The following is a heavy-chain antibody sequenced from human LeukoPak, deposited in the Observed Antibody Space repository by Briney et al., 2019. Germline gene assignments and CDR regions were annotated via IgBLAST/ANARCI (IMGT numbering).Heavy chain of an antibody. CDR2: IYSGGNT. V-gene: IGHV3-66*01. J-gene: IGHJ3*02. D-gene: IGHD1-26*01. CDR3: ARDVGFIVGATPGAFDI. Sequence: GGSLRLSCAASGFTASSNYMTSVRQAPGKGLEWVSVIYSGGNTYYADSVKGRFTISRDNTKNTLYLQMSSLRADDTAVYYCARDVGFIVGATPGAFDIWGQGTMVTVSS. CDR1: GFTASSNY.